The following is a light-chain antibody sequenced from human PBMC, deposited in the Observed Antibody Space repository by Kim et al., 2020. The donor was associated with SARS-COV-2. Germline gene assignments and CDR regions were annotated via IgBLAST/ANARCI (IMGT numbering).Light chain of an antibody. CDR1: TGPVTSNHY. CDR2: DTS. J-gene: IGLJ3*02. V-gene: IGLV7-46*01. Sequence: PGGPVTLTCGSSTGPVTSNHYPYWFHQRPGQAPRTLISDTSNKHSWTPARFSGSLLGDKAALTLSGAQPEDEAEYYCLLSYSGAWVFGGGTKLTVL. CDR3: LLSYSGAWV.